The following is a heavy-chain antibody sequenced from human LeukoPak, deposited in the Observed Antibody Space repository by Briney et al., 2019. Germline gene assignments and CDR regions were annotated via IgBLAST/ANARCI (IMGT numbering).Heavy chain of an antibody. J-gene: IGHJ4*02. Sequence: GGSLRLSCAASGFTFSSYGMHWVRQAPGKGLEWVAVISYDGSNKYYADSVKGRFTISRDNSKNTLYLQMNSLRAEDTAVYYCAKDATDGSGSSDYWGQGTLVTVSS. CDR2: ISYDGSNK. CDR1: GFTFSSYG. V-gene: IGHV3-30*18. D-gene: IGHD3-10*01. CDR3: AKDATDGSGSSDY.